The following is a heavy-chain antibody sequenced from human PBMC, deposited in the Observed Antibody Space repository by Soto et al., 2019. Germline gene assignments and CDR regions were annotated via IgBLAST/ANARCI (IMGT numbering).Heavy chain of an antibody. Sequence: EVQLVETGGGLIQPGRSLRLSCAASGFTVSSNFVSWVRQAPGKGLEWVSAIYNSGTTHYADSVKGRFTISRDNSNNTVYLQMNSVRAEDTAVYFCARDRRYFDYWGQGTLVTVSS. CDR1: GFTVSSNF. D-gene: IGHD6-6*01. V-gene: IGHV3-53*02. CDR3: ARDRRYFDY. CDR2: IYNSGTT. J-gene: IGHJ4*02.